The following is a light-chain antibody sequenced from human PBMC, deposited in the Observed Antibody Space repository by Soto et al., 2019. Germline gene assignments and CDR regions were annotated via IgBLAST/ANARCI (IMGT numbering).Light chain of an antibody. V-gene: IGKV3-20*01. CDR1: QSVSSSY. CDR2: GAS. Sequence: EIVLTQSPGTLSLSPGERATLSCRASQSVSSSYLAWYQQKPGQAPRLLIYGASSRATGIPDRFSGSGSGTDFTLNISRMEPEDFAVYYCKQYGSSPITFGQGTLLEIK. CDR3: KQYGSSPIT. J-gene: IGKJ5*01.